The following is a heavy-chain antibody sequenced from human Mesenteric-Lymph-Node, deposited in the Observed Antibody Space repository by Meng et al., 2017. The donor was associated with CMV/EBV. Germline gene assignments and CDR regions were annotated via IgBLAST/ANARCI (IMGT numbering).Heavy chain of an antibody. V-gene: IGHV3-11*01. CDR1: GFTFSDYY. CDR2: ITSSGSTI. D-gene: IGHD3-10*01. CDR3: TRRAGSFMHLHYFNL. Sequence: GESLKISCAASGFTFSDYYMDWVRQAPGKGLEWISHITSSGSTIYYADSVKGRFAVSRDNGKDSLYLDINNLRAEDTAIYYCTRRAGSFMHLHYFNLWGQGTLVTVSS. J-gene: IGHJ4*02.